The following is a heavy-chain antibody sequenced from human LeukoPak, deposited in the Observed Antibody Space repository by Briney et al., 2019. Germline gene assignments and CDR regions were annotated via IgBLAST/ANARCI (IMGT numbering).Heavy chain of an antibody. D-gene: IGHD3-10*01. CDR3: AKKGYYASGSYFDY. J-gene: IGHJ4*02. CDR1: GFTFDDYG. CDR2: IRYDGSNK. V-gene: IGHV3-30*02. Sequence: GGSLRLSCAASGFTFDDYGMHWVRQAPGKGLEWVAFIRYDGSNKYYADSVKGRFTISRDNSKNTLYLQMNSLRAEDTAMYYCAKKGYYASGSYFDYWGQGTLVTVSS.